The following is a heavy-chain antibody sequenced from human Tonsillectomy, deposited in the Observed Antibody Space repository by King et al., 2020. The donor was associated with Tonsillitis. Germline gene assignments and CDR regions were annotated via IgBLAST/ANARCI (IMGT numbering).Heavy chain of an antibody. J-gene: IGHJ3*01. Sequence: PLQESGPGLVKPSETLSLTCDVSADSMNIYKWSWLRQPPGKTLEWIGYIYSNGNTNYNPSLRSRVTISVDTSKTQFSLKINSVTVADTAVYYCAREWSGCDFWGHGTVVTGSS. D-gene: IGHD3-3*01. CDR2: IYSNGNT. CDR3: AREWSGCDF. V-gene: IGHV4-59*01. CDR1: ADSMNIYK.